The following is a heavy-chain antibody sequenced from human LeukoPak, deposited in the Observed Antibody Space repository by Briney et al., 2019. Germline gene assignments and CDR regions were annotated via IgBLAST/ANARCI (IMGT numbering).Heavy chain of an antibody. D-gene: IGHD3-10*01. CDR3: AMETMVRGVLYYYYMDV. V-gene: IGHV4-34*01. Sequence: SETLSLTCAVYGGSFGDYYWSWIRQPPGKGREWIGEINHSGSTNYSTSIKSRVTTSVDTSKNQFSLKLGSVTAADTAVYYCAMETMVRGVLYYYYMDVWGKGSTVTVSS. J-gene: IGHJ6*03. CDR2: INHSGST. CDR1: GGSFGDYY.